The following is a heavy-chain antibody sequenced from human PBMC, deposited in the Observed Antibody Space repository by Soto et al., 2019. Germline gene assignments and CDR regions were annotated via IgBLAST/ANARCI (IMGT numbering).Heavy chain of an antibody. J-gene: IGHJ4*02. CDR3: ARPPPFSSRNYFAS. Sequence: QLQLQESGPGLVKPSETLSLICTISGDSISSGDHYWGWIRQPPGQGLEWIGTIYYRGSTYYNPSPRSRVTISVVASKNQFSLKPRSVTAADTAVYYCARPPPFSSRNYFASRGQGTLVTVSS. V-gene: IGHV4-39*01. D-gene: IGHD6-13*01. CDR1: GDSISSGDHY. CDR2: IYYRGST.